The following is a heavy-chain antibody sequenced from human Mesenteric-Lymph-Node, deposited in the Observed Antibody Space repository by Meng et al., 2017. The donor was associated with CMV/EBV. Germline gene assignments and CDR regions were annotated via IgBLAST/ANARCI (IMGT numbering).Heavy chain of an antibody. J-gene: IGHJ6*02. Sequence: SETLSPTCTVSGGSVRSGSYYWSWIRQPPGKGLEWIGYIYYSGSTNYNPSLKSRVTISVDTSKNHFSPKLSSVTAADTAVDYCARGGGTGDPYYHGMDVWGQGTTVTVSS. V-gene: IGHV4-61*01. D-gene: IGHD7-27*01. CDR1: GGSVRSGSYY. CDR3: ARGGGTGDPYYHGMDV. CDR2: IYYSGST.